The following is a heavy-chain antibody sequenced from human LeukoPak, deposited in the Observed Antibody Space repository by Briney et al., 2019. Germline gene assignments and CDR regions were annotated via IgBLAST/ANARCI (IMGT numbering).Heavy chain of an antibody. J-gene: IGHJ4*02. D-gene: IGHD3-10*01. CDR3: AKDKGRELDY. V-gene: IGHV3-30*18. CDR2: ISADGIDK. Sequence: GGSLRLSCAASGFHFGNYGMDCVRQAPGRGLEWVAVISADGIDKYYADSVKGRFTISRDNSKNTLYLQMSSLRAEDTAVYYCAKDKGRELDYWGQGNLVTVSP. CDR1: GFHFGNYG.